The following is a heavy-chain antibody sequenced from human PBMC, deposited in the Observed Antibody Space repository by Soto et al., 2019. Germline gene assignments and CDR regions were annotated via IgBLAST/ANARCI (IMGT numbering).Heavy chain of an antibody. CDR3: ARLLGASGPDTLYWYFDL. J-gene: IGHJ2*01. CDR1: GYTFTSYA. D-gene: IGHD3-10*01. CDR2: INAGNGNT. Sequence: QVQLVQSGAEVKKPGASVKVSCKASGYTFTSYAMHWVRQAPGQRLEWMGWINAGNGNTKYSQKFQGRVTITRDTSASTAYMELSSLRSEATAVYYCARLLGASGPDTLYWYFDLWGRGTLVTVSS. V-gene: IGHV1-3*01.